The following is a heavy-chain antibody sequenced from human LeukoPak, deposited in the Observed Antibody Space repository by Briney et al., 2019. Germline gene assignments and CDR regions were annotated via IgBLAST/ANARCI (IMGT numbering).Heavy chain of an antibody. CDR1: GGSISSYY. J-gene: IGHJ6*03. V-gene: IGHV4-59*01. CDR3: ARDLGGYPFFMDV. D-gene: IGHD2-15*01. CDR2: IYYSGST. Sequence: SETLSLTCTVSGGSISSYYWSWIRQPPGKGLEWIGYIYYSGSTNYNPSLKSRVTISVDTSKNQFSLKLSSVTAADTAVYYCARDLGGYPFFMDVWGRGTTVIVSS.